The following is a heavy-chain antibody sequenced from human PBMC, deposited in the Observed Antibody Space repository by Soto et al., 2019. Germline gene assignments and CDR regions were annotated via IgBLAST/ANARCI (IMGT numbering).Heavy chain of an antibody. CDR2: IDPSDSYT. Sequence: GESLKISCKGSGYSFTSYLISWVRQMPGKGLEWMGRIDPSDSYTNYSPSFQGHVTISADKSISTAYLQWSSLKASDTAMYYCARGGYYYDSSGEYYYYYYGMDVWGQGTTVTVSS. CDR1: GYSFTSYL. D-gene: IGHD3-22*01. J-gene: IGHJ6*02. CDR3: ARGGYYYDSSGEYYYYYYGMDV. V-gene: IGHV5-10-1*01.